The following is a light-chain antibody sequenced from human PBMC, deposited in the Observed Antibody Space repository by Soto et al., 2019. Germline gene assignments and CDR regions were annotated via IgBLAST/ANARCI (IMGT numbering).Light chain of an antibody. CDR2: GAS. V-gene: IGKV3-20*01. CDR3: QQYGSSPRT. Sequence: EIVLTRSPGTLSLSPGEGATLSCRANQSVSSNYLAWYQQKPGQAPRLLICGASSRASGIPDRFSGSGSGTDFTLTINRLEPEDFAVYYCQQYGSSPRTFGQGTKLEIK. J-gene: IGKJ2*01. CDR1: QSVSSNY.